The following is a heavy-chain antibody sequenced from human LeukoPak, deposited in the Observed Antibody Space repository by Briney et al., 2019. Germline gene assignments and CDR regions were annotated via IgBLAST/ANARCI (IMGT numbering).Heavy chain of an antibody. CDR2: INHSGST. CDR3: ATSGITAAQANDY. J-gene: IGHJ4*02. V-gene: IGHV4-34*01. D-gene: IGHD6-25*01. CDR1: GGSISSYY. Sequence: SETLSLTCTVSGGSISSYYWSWIRQPAGKGLEWIGEINHSGSTNYNPSLKSRVTISVDTSKNQFSLKLSSVTAADTAVYYCATSGITAAQANDYWGQGTLVTVSS.